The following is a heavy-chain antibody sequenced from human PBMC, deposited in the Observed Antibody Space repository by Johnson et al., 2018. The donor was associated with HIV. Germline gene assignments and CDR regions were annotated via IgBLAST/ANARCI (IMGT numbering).Heavy chain of an antibody. CDR1: GFTFISYA. D-gene: IGHD2-2*02. Sequence: VQLVESGGGVVQPGRSLRLSCAASGFTFISYAMHWVRQAPGKGLEWVAVISYDGSNKYYADSVKGRFTISRDNSKNTLYVQMNSLRDEDTAVYYCATIWPGNFAFDIWGQGTMVTVSS. CDR3: ATIWPGNFAFDI. V-gene: IGHV3-30-3*01. CDR2: ISYDGSNK. J-gene: IGHJ3*02.